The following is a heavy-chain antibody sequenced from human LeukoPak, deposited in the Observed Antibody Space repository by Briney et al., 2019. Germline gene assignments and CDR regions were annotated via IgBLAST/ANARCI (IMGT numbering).Heavy chain of an antibody. CDR3: AKSPQQWLASS. V-gene: IGHV3-30*18. CDR1: GFTFSSYD. Sequence: GGSLRLSCVVSGFTFSSYDMHWVRQAPGKGLEWVAVISYDGSSKYYADSVKGRFTISRDNSKNTLYLQMNSLRAEDTAVYYCAKSPQQWLASSWGQGTLVTVSS. J-gene: IGHJ5*02. CDR2: ISYDGSSK. D-gene: IGHD6-19*01.